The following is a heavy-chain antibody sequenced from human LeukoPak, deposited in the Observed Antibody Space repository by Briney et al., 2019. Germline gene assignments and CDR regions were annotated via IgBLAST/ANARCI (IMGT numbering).Heavy chain of an antibody. D-gene: IGHD3-10*01. CDR1: GASIRGSSYY. CDR3: ARRPARITMVRGSRWYFDL. CDR2: IYYSGST. V-gene: IGHV4-39*01. J-gene: IGHJ2*01. Sequence: SETLSLTCTVSGASIRGSSYYWGWIRQPPGKGLEWIGSIYYSGSTYYNPSLKSRVSISVETSKNQFSLKVRSVTAADTAVYYCARRPARITMVRGSRWYFDLWGRGTLVTVSS.